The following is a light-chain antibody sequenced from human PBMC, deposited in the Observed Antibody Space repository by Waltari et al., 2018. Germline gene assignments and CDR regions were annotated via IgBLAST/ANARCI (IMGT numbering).Light chain of an antibody. CDR1: SSDVGAYNY. J-gene: IGLJ2*01. V-gene: IGLV2-14*03. CDR3: SSYISSSTLEL. Sequence: QSALTHPASVSGSPGQSITISCTGTSSDVGAYNYVSWYQQHPGKAPKLMIFDVSNRPSGVSNRCSGSKSGNTASLTISGLQAEDEADYYCSSYISSSTLELFGGGTSLTVL. CDR2: DVS.